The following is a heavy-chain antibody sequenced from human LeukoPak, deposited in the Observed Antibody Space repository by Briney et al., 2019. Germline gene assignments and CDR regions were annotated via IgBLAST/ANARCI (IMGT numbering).Heavy chain of an antibody. V-gene: IGHV3-21*01. CDR3: ARGTPRGWLATPGTFDY. CDR1: GFTFSSYS. Sequence: PGGSLRLSCAASGFTFSSYSMTWVRQAPGKGLEWVSSISSSSYIYYADSVKGRFTISRDNAKNSLYLQVNSLRAEDTAVYYCARGTPRGWLATPGTFDYWGQGTLVTVSS. CDR2: ISSSSYI. J-gene: IGHJ4*02. D-gene: IGHD6-19*01.